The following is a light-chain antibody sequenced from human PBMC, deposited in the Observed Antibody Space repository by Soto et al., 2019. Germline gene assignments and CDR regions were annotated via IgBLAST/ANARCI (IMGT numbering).Light chain of an antibody. CDR2: AAS. CDR1: QGISSY. Sequence: DIRLTQSPSFLSASVGDRVTITCRASQGISSYLAWYQQRPGKAPKLLIYAASTLQSGVPSRFSGSGSGTEFTLTISTLQPEDFAIYYCQQLNSYPYTFGQGTKLEIK. V-gene: IGKV1-9*01. CDR3: QQLNSYPYT. J-gene: IGKJ2*01.